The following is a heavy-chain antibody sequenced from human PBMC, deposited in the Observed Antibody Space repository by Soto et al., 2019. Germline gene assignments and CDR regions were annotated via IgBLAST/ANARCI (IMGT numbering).Heavy chain of an antibody. CDR3: ARGPPFH. Sequence: TLSLTCAVSGGSINSGGYSWSWIRQPTGKGLXWIGYXYHSGSTYYNPXLKSRVTXSVDRSKNQFSLKLSSVNDADTAVYYCARGPPFHWGQGNLVTVYS. CDR2: XYHSGST. D-gene: IGHD3-16*01. CDR1: GGSINSGGYS. J-gene: IGHJ4*02. V-gene: IGHV4-30-2*01.